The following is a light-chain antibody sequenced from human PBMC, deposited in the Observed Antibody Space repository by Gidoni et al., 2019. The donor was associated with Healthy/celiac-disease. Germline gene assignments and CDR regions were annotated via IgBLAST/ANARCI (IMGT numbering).Light chain of an antibody. J-gene: IGKJ2*01. Sequence: DIQMTQSPSSLSASVGDRVTITCRASQSISSYLNWYQQKPGKAPKLLIYAASSLQSGVPSRFSGSGSGTDFTLTSSRLQPEDFATYYCQQSYSTTFGQXTKLEIK. CDR2: AAS. CDR1: QSISSY. V-gene: IGKV1-39*01. CDR3: QQSYSTT.